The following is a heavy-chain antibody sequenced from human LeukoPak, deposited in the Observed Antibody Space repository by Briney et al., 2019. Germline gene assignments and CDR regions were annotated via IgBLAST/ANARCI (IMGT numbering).Heavy chain of an antibody. J-gene: IGHJ6*02. Sequence: PGGSLRLSCAASGFTFSSYAMSWVRQAPGKGLEWVSAISGSGGSTYYADSVKGRFTISRDNSKNTLYLQMNSLRAEDTAVYYCAKDKGGAYGSGSYYYYYYYYGMDVWGQGTTVTVSS. V-gene: IGHV3-23*01. D-gene: IGHD3-10*01. CDR3: AKDKGGAYGSGSYYYYYYYYGMDV. CDR2: ISGSGGST. CDR1: GFTFSSYA.